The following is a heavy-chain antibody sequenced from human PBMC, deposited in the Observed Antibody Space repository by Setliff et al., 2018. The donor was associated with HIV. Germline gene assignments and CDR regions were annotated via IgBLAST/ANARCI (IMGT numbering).Heavy chain of an antibody. CDR2: VSDGGT. CDR3: ATGRYSSDWIWGTFFDF. D-gene: IGHD5-18*01. Sequence: CTVIGASVSMPGWWGWVRQSPGKRLEWIGEVSDGGTKYNPSLQGRATTSVDRSKNQFSLKLRSVTAADTAVYYCATGRYSSDWIWGTFFDFWGQGTLVTVSS. V-gene: IGHV4-4*02. J-gene: IGHJ4*02. CDR1: GASVSMPGW.